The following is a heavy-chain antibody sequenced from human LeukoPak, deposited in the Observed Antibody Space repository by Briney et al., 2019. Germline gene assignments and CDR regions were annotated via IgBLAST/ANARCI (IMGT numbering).Heavy chain of an antibody. CDR2: FDPEDGET. D-gene: IGHD3-3*01. CDR1: GYTFTGYY. Sequence: ASVKVSCKASGYTFTGYYIHWVRQAPGKGLEWMGGFDPEDGETIYAQKFQGRVTMTEDTSTDTAYMELSSLRSEDTAVYYCATPGERVGVVLVYWGQGTLVTVSS. J-gene: IGHJ4*02. V-gene: IGHV1-24*01. CDR3: ATPGERVGVVLVY.